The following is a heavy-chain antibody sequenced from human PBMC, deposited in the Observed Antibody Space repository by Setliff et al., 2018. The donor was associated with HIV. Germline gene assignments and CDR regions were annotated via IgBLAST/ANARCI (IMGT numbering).Heavy chain of an antibody. Sequence: PSETLSLTCTVSGGSITSYYWTWIRQPPGKGLEWIGYIYYSGSTNYNPSLKSRLTISVDTSKNQFSLKLSSVTAADTAVYYCARELYGGNSRPFDYWGQGALVTVSS. CDR1: GGSITSYY. V-gene: IGHV4-59*12. J-gene: IGHJ4*02. D-gene: IGHD2-21*02. CDR2: IYYSGST. CDR3: ARELYGGNSRPFDY.